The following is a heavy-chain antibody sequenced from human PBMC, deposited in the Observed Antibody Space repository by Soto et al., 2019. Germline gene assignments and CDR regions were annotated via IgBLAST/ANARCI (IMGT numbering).Heavy chain of an antibody. J-gene: IGHJ5*02. CDR1: GGSISSGGYY. CDR3: ARSTVLVRPPPLPPNWLDL. CDR2: IYYSGST. Sequence: SETLSLTCTVSGGSISSGGYYWSWIRQHPGKGLEWIGYIYYSGSTYYNPSLKSRVTISVDTSKNQFSLKLSSVTAADTAVYYCARSTVLVRPPPLPPNWLDLWGQGALVTVSS. D-gene: IGHD2-21*01. V-gene: IGHV4-31*03.